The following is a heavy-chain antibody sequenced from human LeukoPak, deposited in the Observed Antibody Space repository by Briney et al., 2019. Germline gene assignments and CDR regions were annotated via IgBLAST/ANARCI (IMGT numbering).Heavy chain of an antibody. CDR1: GYTFTSYK. D-gene: IGHD5-18*01. V-gene: IGHV1-46*01. Sequence: ASVKVSCKASGYTFTSYKMHWVRQAPGQGLEWMGIINPSGGSTTYAQKFQGRITMTRDTSTYTVYMELSSLRSEDTATYYCTRGQEYSYELDSWGQGTLVPVSS. J-gene: IGHJ4*02. CDR2: INPSGGST. CDR3: TRGQEYSYELDS.